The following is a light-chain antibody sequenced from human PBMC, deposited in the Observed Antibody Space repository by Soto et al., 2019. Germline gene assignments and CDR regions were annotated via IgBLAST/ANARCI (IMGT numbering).Light chain of an antibody. V-gene: IGKV1-5*01. CDR1: QGIYSS. J-gene: IGKJ1*01. CDR2: DAS. Sequence: DTRMTQSPSPLPAXAGDRVTITFRASQGIYSSLSWYQHKPGKAPKLLIYDASNLDSGVPSRFSGSGSGTEFSLTISNLQPDDCATYYCQQYENYWTFGQGTKVDIK. CDR3: QQYENYWT.